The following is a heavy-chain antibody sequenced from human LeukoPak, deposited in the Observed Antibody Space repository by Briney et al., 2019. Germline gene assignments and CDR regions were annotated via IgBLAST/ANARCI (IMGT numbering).Heavy chain of an antibody. CDR3: ARDNNDYGDYEVFDY. CDR1: GDSISTYY. J-gene: IGHJ4*02. Sequence: SETLSLTCTVSGDSISTYYWSWIRQPPGKGLEWIGYIYYSGSTYYNPSLKSRVTISVDTSKNQFSLKLSSVTAADTAVYYCARDNNDYGDYEVFDYWGQGTLVTVSS. D-gene: IGHD4-17*01. V-gene: IGHV4-59*12. CDR2: IYYSGST.